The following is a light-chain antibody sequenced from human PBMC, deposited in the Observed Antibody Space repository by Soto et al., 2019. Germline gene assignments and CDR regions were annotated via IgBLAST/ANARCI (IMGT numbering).Light chain of an antibody. CDR1: ETVTNSY. Sequence: EVVLTQSPRTLSLSPGERATLSCRASETVTNSYLAWYQQNPGQAPRLVIYSASTRATGIPDRFGGSGSGTDYTLTISSLGPEDSAVYYCQQYGSSSLTFGGGTKVEIK. V-gene: IGKV3-20*01. CDR2: SAS. J-gene: IGKJ4*01. CDR3: QQYGSSSLT.